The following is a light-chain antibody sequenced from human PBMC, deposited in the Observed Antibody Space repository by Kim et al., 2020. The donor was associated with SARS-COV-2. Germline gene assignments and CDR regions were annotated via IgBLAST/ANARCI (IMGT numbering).Light chain of an antibody. CDR1: NIGSRS. V-gene: IGLV3-21*04. CDR3: QVWDSSSDHP. Sequence: VAPGKTARITCGGNNIGSRSVHWYQQKPGQAPVLVIYYDSDRPSGIPERFSGSNSGNTATLTISRVEAGDEADYYCQVWDSSSDHPFGGGTKLTVL. J-gene: IGLJ2*01. CDR2: YDS.